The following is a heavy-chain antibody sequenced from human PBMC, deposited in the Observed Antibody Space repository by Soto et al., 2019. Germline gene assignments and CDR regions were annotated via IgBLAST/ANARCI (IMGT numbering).Heavy chain of an antibody. J-gene: IGHJ4*01. CDR1: GLTFGSRA. Sequence: GGSLRLSCVASGLTFGSRAMTWVRQAPGEGLQWVSTITDAGGDAKYADSVRGRFVISRDNSKKTLYLQMTSLTAEDSAMYYCARWSTDSSPGRRIFDFWVRGTLVTLAS. CDR2: ITDAGGDA. D-gene: IGHD3-10*01. V-gene: IGHV3-23*01. CDR3: ARWSTDSSPGRRIFDF.